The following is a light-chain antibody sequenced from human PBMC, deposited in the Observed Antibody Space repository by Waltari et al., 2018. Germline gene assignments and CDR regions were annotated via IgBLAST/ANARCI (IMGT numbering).Light chain of an antibody. CDR3: YSTDSSSKGV. Sequence: SYELTQPPSVSVSPGQTARITCSVDTLPRKYAYWYQQKSGQAPVLVSFEDNKRPSGIPERFSGSISGTMATLTISGAQVEDEADYYCYSTDSSSKGVFGAGTKVTVL. V-gene: IGLV3-10*01. CDR2: EDN. CDR1: TLPRKY. J-gene: IGLJ1*01.